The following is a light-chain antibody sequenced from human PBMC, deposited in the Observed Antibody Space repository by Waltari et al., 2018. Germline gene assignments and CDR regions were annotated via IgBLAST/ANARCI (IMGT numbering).Light chain of an antibody. Sequence: DIQMTQYPSTLTASVGDRVTITCRASQSISSWLAWHQQKAGKAPKLLIYKACNLESGVPTSFSGSGSGTDFTLTISSLHPDDVATYFCQQYVSYPLTFGGGTKVQIK. CDR1: QSISSW. CDR3: QQYVSYPLT. V-gene: IGKV1-5*03. CDR2: KAC. J-gene: IGKJ4*01.